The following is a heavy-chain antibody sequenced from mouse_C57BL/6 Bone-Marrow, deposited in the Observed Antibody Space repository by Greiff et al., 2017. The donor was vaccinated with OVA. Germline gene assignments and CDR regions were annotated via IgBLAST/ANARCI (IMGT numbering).Heavy chain of an antibody. CDR1: GFTFTNYY. Sequence: EVQLQESGGGLVQPGDSLSLSCAASGFTFTNYYMSWVRQPPGKALEWLAFIRNKPNGSTTEYSASVKGRFTISRDNSQSILYLQMNALRAEDSANYYGARCKGGVAVDYFDYWGQGTALTVSS. CDR3: ARCKGGVAVDYFDY. CDR2: IRNKPNGSTT. J-gene: IGHJ2*01. V-gene: IGHV7-3*01. D-gene: IGHD1-1*01.